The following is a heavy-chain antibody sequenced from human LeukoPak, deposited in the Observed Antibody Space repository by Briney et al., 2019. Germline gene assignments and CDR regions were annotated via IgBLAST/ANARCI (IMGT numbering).Heavy chain of an antibody. J-gene: IGHJ4*02. D-gene: IGHD5-12*01. Sequence: PGGSLRLSCAASGFTFGIYSINWVRQAPGKGLEWISYISSSSSTIYYAVSVKGRFIISRDNAKNSLYLQMNSLRDEDTAVYYCARLYSGYDHTVDYWGQGTLVTVSS. V-gene: IGHV3-48*02. CDR2: ISSSSSTI. CDR1: GFTFGIYS. CDR3: ARLYSGYDHTVDY.